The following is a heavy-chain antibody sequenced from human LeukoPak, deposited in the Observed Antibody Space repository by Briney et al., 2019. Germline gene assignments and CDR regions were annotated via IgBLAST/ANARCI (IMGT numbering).Heavy chain of an antibody. J-gene: IGHJ4*02. CDR1: GFTFSSYS. CDR2: ISSSSSYI. V-gene: IGHV3-21*01. D-gene: IGHD2-15*01. CDR3: ASGFGGSCYYFDY. Sequence: GGSLRLSCAASGFTFSSYSMNWVRQAPGKGLEWVSSISSSSSYIYYADSVKGRFTISRDNAKNSLYLQMNSLRAEDTAVYHCASGFGGSCYYFDYWGQGTLVTVSS.